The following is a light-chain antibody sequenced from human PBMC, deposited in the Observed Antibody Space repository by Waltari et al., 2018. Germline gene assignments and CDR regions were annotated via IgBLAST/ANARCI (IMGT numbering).Light chain of an antibody. CDR1: SSAVGGYDL. CDR2: DVY. J-gene: IGLJ2*01. V-gene: IGLV2-14*03. CDR3: SSYTSISTSVV. Sequence: QSALTQPASVSGSPGQSITIPCTGTSSAVGGYDLVSWYQHYPGKAPKLVIYDVYYRPSGVSHRFSASKSGNTASLTISGLQTEDEADYYCSSYTSISTSVVFGGGTKLTVL.